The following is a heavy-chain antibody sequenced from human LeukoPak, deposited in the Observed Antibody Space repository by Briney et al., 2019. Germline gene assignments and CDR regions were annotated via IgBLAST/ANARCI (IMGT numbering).Heavy chain of an antibody. J-gene: IGHJ4*02. CDR2: IFYSGST. V-gene: IGHV4-39*07. CDR3: AKEDISGYCHY. D-gene: IGHD3-22*01. CDR1: GGSISSSSYY. Sequence: SETLSLTCTVSGGSISSSSYYWGWIRQPPGKGLEWIGNIFYSGSTYYNPSLKSRVIISVDTSKNQFSLKLISVTAADTAVYYCAKEDISGYCHYWGQGTLVTVSS.